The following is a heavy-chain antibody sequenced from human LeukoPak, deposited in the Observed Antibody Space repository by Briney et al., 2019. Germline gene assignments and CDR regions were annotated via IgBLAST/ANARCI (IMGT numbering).Heavy chain of an antibody. CDR3: LNY. CDR1: GFTVSSNY. V-gene: IGHV3-66*01. Sequence: GGSLRLSCAASGFTVSSNYMTWVRQAPGKGLEWVSLMYGAGSTHYADSVRGRFTISRDNSKNTVYVQMNSLRAEDTAVYFSLNYWGQGTLVTVSS. J-gene: IGHJ4*02. CDR2: MYGAGST.